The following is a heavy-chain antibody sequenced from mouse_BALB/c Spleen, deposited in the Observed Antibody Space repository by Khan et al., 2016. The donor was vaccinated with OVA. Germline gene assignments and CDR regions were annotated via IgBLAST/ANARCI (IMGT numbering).Heavy chain of an antibody. D-gene: IGHD1-1*01. CDR2: INPSTGYT. V-gene: IGHV1-7*01. Sequence: VKLVESGAELAKPGASVKMSCKASGYTFINYWILWVKQRPGQGLEWIGYINPSTGYTEYNQNFKDKATLTADKSSSTAYMQLSSLTSEDSAVYYCARRGLRWDFDYWDQGTTLTVSS. J-gene: IGHJ2*01. CDR3: ARRGLRWDFDY. CDR1: GYTFINYW.